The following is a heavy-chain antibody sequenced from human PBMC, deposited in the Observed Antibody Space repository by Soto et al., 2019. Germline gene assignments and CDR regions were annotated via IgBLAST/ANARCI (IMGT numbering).Heavy chain of an antibody. D-gene: IGHD4-17*01. CDR1: GFTFSSYA. V-gene: IGHV3-23*01. CDR2: ISGSGGST. J-gene: IGHJ4*02. CDR3: AKDPSPLPDYGDRERPVGAPHFDY. Sequence: GGSLRLSCAASGFTFSSYAMSWVRQAPGKGLEWVSAISGSGGSTYYADSVKGRFTISRDNSKNTLYLQMNSLRAEDTAVYYCAKDPSPLPDYGDRERPVGAPHFDYWGQGTLVTVSS.